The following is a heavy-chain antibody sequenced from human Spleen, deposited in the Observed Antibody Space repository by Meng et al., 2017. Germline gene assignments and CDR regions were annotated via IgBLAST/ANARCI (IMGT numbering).Heavy chain of an antibody. D-gene: IGHD3-3*01. J-gene: IGHJ4*02. CDR3: ARNDFWSGYFDY. V-gene: IGHV4-34*11. Sequence: QGALQQWGAGILKPSETLSLHCVVSGGSFSDYYWSWIRQPPGKGLEWIGYIYYSGSTNYNPSLKSRVTISVDTSKNQFSLKLSSVTAADTAVYYCARNDFWSGYFDYWGQGTLVTVSS. CDR1: GGSFSDYY. CDR2: IYYSGST.